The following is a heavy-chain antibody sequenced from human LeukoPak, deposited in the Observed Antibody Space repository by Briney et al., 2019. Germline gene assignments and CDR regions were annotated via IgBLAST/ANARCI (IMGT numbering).Heavy chain of an antibody. CDR3: AREDYYYYYGMDV. Sequence: SETLSLTRTVSGGSISSYYWSWIRQPPGKGLEWIGYIYYSGSTNYNPSLKSRVTISVDTSKNQFSLKLSSVTAADTAVYYCAREDYYYYYGMDVWGQGTTVTVSS. CDR2: IYYSGST. V-gene: IGHV4-59*01. CDR1: GGSISSYY. J-gene: IGHJ6*02.